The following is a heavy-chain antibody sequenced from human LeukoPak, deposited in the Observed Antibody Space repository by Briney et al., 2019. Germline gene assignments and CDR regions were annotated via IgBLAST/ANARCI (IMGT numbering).Heavy chain of an antibody. CDR3: ALVVVVAATGAFDI. J-gene: IGHJ3*02. D-gene: IGHD2-15*01. Sequence: VGSLRLSCAASVFTFSSYGMHWVRQAPGKGLEWVAVISYDGSNKYYADSVKGRFTISRDNSKNTLYLQMNSLRAEDTAVYYCALVVVVAATGAFDIWGQGTMVTVSS. V-gene: IGHV3-30*03. CDR2: ISYDGSNK. CDR1: VFTFSSYG.